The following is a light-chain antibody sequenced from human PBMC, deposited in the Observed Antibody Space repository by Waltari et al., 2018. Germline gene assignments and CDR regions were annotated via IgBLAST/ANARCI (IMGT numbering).Light chain of an antibody. CDR1: ALSIYY. Sequence: YDLTQTSSLSVCLGQMTRIACSGDALSIYYIQCYQPKSGQAPVLVMFKNSWRPSGIPERISGSSYVTTVTLTITGVQAEDEADYYCQSVDNSFGYVVFGGGTKLTVL. J-gene: IGLJ2*01. CDR2: KNS. CDR3: QSVDNSFGYVV. V-gene: IGLV3-25*03.